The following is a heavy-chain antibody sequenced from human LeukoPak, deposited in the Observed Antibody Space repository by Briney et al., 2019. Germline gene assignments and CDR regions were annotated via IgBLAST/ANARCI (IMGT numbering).Heavy chain of an antibody. V-gene: IGHV3-30-3*01. CDR2: ISYDGSNK. CDR1: GFTFSSYA. Sequence: GRSLRLSCAASGFTFSSYAMHWVRQAPGKGLEWVAVISYDGSNKYYADSVKGRFTISRDNSKNTLYLQMNSLRAEDTAVYYCARDPSPIVGATRDAFDIWGQGTMVTVSS. D-gene: IGHD1-26*01. J-gene: IGHJ3*02. CDR3: ARDPSPIVGATRDAFDI.